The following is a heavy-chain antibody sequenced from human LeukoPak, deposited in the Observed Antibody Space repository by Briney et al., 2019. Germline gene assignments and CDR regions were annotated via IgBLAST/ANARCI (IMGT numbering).Heavy chain of an antibody. Sequence: SVKVSCKASGGTFSSYAISWVRQAPGQGLEWMGGIIPIFGTANYAQKFQGRVTITADESTSTAYMELSSLRSEDTAVYYCARTLRYGRSGYPFGYWGQGTLVTGSS. J-gene: IGHJ4*02. CDR1: GGTFSSYA. CDR3: ARTLRYGRSGYPFGY. V-gene: IGHV1-69*13. D-gene: IGHD3-22*01. CDR2: IIPIFGTA.